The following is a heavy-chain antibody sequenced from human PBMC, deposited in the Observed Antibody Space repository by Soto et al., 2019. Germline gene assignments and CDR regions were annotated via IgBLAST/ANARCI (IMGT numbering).Heavy chain of an antibody. J-gene: IGHJ5*02. V-gene: IGHV4-59*01. Sequence: SETLSLTCPVSGCSISSYYWSWIRQPPGKGLEWIGYIYYSGSTNYNPSLKSRVTISVDTSKNQFSLKLSSVTAADTAVYYCARVTGTTLSNWFDPWGQGTLVTVSS. CDR2: IYYSGST. D-gene: IGHD1-7*01. CDR1: GCSISSYY. CDR3: ARVTGTTLSNWFDP.